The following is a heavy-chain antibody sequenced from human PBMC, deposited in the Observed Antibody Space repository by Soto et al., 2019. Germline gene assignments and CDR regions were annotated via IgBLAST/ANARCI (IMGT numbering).Heavy chain of an antibody. CDR3: ARVDIAVAGGAYYFDY. J-gene: IGHJ4*02. Sequence: GGSLRLSCAASGFTFSSYAMHWVRQAPGKGLEWVAVISYDGSNKYYADSVKGRFTISRDNSKNTLYLQMNSLRAEDTAVYYCARVDIAVAGGAYYFDYWGQGTLVTVSS. V-gene: IGHV3-30-3*01. D-gene: IGHD6-19*01. CDR1: GFTFSSYA. CDR2: ISYDGSNK.